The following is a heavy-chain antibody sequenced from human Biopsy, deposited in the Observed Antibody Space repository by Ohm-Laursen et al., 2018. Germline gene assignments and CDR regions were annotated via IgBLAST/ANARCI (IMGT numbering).Heavy chain of an antibody. J-gene: IGHJ6*02. Sequence: ASVNVSCKASGNTFATYHIHWVRQAPGQGLEWIGVISPSGATTSFSQKFQGRITMTRDTSTGTVYMDLNSLGSEDTAVYYCARAGVGSDGTDSYYYGMDVWGPGTTVTVSS. CDR2: ISPSGATT. CDR1: GNTFATYH. CDR3: ARAGVGSDGTDSYYYGMDV. V-gene: IGHV1-46*01. D-gene: IGHD5-24*01.